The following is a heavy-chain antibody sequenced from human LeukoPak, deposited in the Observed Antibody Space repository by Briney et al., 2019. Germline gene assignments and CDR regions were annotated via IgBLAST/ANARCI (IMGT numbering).Heavy chain of an antibody. J-gene: IGHJ4*02. D-gene: IGHD5-12*01. CDR1: GFTFSSYG. CDR3: ARVEDAAYETRRFDY. Sequence: GGSLRLSCAASGFTFSSYGMHWVRQAPGKGLEWVAFIRYDGSNKYYADSVKGQFTISRDNSKNTLYLQMNSLRAEDTAVYYCARVEDAAYETRRFDYWGQGTLVTVSS. V-gene: IGHV3-30*02. CDR2: IRYDGSNK.